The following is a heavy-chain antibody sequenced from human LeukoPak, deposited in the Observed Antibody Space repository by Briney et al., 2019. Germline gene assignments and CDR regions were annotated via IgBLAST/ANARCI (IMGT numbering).Heavy chain of an antibody. J-gene: IGHJ4*02. Sequence: PGRSLRLSCAASGFTFSSYAMHWVRQAPGKGLEWVAVISYDGSNKYYADSVKGRFTISRDNAKNSLYLQMNSLRAEDTAVYYCARLIVATTNYFDYWGQGTLVTVSS. CDR2: ISYDGSNK. CDR3: ARLIVATTNYFDY. V-gene: IGHV3-30-3*01. D-gene: IGHD5-12*01. CDR1: GFTFSSYA.